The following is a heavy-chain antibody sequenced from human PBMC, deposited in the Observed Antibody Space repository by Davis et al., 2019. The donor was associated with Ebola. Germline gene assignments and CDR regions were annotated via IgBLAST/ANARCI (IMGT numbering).Heavy chain of an antibody. D-gene: IGHD6-13*01. CDR3: ARLRAAGDFDS. Sequence: GESLKISCKGSGYTFTSYWIAWVRQVPGKGLEWMGSIYPGDSDTRYSPSFQGQVTVSADKSISTAYLQWSSLTASDTAMYYCARLRAAGDFDSWGQGTLVTVSS. V-gene: IGHV5-51*01. CDR2: IYPGDSDT. J-gene: IGHJ4*02. CDR1: GYTFTSYW.